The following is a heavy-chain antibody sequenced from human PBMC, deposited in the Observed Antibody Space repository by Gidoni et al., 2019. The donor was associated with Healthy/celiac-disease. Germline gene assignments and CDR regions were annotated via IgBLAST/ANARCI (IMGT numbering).Heavy chain of an antibody. CDR1: GGSISSYY. D-gene: IGHD1-26*01. CDR3: ARVAGYSGSYCDY. Sequence: QVQLQESGPGLVKPSETLSLTCTVSGGSISSYYWSWIRQPPGKGLAWIGYIYYSGSTNYNPSLKSRVTISVDTSKNQFSLKLSSVTAADTAVYYCARVAGYSGSYCDYWGQGTLVTVSS. J-gene: IGHJ4*02. V-gene: IGHV4-59*01. CDR2: IYYSGST.